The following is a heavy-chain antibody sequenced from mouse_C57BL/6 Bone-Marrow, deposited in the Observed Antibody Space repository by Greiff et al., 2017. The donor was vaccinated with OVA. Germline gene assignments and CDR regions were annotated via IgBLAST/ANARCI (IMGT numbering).Heavy chain of an antibody. Sequence: VQRVESGAELARPGASVKLSCKASGYTFTSYGISWVKQRTGQGLEWIGEIYPRSGNTYYNEKFKGKATLTADKSSSTAYMELRSLTSEDSAVYFCASGGYYGKGYFDYWGQGTTLTVSS. D-gene: IGHD1-1*01. J-gene: IGHJ2*01. CDR1: GYTFTSYG. CDR3: ASGGYYGKGYFDY. V-gene: IGHV1-81*01. CDR2: IYPRSGNT.